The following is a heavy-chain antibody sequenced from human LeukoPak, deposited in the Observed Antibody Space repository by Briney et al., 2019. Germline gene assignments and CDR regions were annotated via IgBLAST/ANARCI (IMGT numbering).Heavy chain of an antibody. CDR3: ARCGSSCSFFDY. CDR2: IRYDGSNQ. V-gene: IGHV3-30*02. J-gene: IGHJ4*02. CDR1: GFAFGSFG. D-gene: IGHD1-26*01. Sequence: TGGSLRLSCAASGFAFGSFGMHWVRQAPGKGLEWVAFIRYDGSNQYYADSVKGRFTISRDNSKNTLYLQMNSLRTEDTAVYYCARCGSSCSFFDYWGQGTLVTVSS.